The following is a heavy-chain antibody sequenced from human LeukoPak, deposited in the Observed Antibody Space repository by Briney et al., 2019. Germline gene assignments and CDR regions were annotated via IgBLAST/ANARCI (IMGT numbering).Heavy chain of an antibody. CDR2: ISYDGSNK. D-gene: IGHD5-18*01. J-gene: IGHJ4*02. CDR1: GFTFSSYA. CDR3: ARDIGPLDTDVLGY. V-gene: IGHV3-30*04. Sequence: GRSLRLSCAASGFTFSSYAMHWVRQAPGKGLEWVAVISYDGSNKYYADSVKGRFTISRGNSKNTLYLQMNSLRAEDTAVYYCARDIGPLDTDVLGYWGQGTLVTVSS.